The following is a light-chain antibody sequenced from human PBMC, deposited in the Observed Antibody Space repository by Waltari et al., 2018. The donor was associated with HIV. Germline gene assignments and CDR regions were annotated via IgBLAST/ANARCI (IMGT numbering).Light chain of an antibody. CDR1: RSDVGGYNY. V-gene: IGLV2-11*01. Sequence: QSALTQPRSVSGSPGESVTISCTGTRSDVGGYNYVSWYQQHPGKAPKLLIFGVNKRPSGVPHRFSGSKAGNTASLTISGLRADDEADYYCCSYAGNYISVFGGGSKLTV. CDR3: CSYAGNYISV. J-gene: IGLJ2*01. CDR2: GVN.